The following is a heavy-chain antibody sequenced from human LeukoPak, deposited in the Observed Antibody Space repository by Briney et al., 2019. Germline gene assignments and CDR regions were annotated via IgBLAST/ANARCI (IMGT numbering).Heavy chain of an antibody. J-gene: IGHJ4*02. CDR3: ARDLYSESPNYSY. Sequence: ASVKVSCKASGYTFTGYYMHWVRQAPGQGLEWMGWINPNSGGTNYAQKFQGRVTMTKDTSISTAYMELSRLRSDDTAVYYCARDLYSESPNYSYWGQGTLVTVSS. CDR1: GYTFTGYY. CDR2: INPNSGGT. V-gene: IGHV1-2*02. D-gene: IGHD1-26*01.